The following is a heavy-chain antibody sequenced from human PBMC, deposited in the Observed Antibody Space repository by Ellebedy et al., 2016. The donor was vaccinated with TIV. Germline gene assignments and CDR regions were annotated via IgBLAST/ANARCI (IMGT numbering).Heavy chain of an antibody. CDR1: GGSISSSNW. D-gene: IGHD4-17*01. Sequence: SETLSLTCAVSGGSISSSNWWSWVRPPPGKGLEWIGEIYHSGSTNYNPSLKSRVTMSVDKSKNQFSLKLSSVTAADTAVYYCARAFLMTTVTTRWFDPWGQGTLVTVSS. J-gene: IGHJ5*02. CDR2: IYHSGST. V-gene: IGHV4-4*02. CDR3: ARAFLMTTVTTRWFDP.